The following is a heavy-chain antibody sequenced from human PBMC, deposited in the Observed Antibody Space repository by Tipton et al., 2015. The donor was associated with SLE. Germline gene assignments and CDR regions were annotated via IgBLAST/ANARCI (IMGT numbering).Heavy chain of an antibody. CDR3: ARRAAVAAGYFDP. CDR2: FYYSGST. Sequence: TLSLTCTVSGGSITSSTYYWGWVRQPPGKGPEWIGTFYYSGSTYYNPSLKSRVTISVDTSKSQFSLNLNSVTAADTAVYYCARRAAVAAGYFDPWGQGTLVTVSS. J-gene: IGHJ5*02. CDR1: GGSITSSTYY. V-gene: IGHV4-39*01. D-gene: IGHD6-19*01.